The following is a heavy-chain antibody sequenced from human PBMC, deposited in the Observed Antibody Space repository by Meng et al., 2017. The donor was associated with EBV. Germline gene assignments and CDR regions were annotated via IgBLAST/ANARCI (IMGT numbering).Heavy chain of an antibody. J-gene: IGHJ4*02. CDR2: INHSGST. CDR1: GGSFSGYY. D-gene: IGHD5-24*01. CDR3: ARGRWLQPGSYFDY. V-gene: IGHV4-34*01. Sequence: QVQLQQGGAGLLKPSEPLSLTCAVYGGSFSGYYWSWIRQPPGKGLEWIGEINHSGSTNYNPSLKSRVTISVDTSKNQFSLKLSSVTAADTAVYYCARGRWLQPGSYFDYWGQGTLVTVSS.